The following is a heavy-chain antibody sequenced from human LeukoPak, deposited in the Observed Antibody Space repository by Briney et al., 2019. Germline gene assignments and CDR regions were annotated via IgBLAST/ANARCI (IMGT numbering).Heavy chain of an antibody. V-gene: IGHV3-23*01. CDR2: ISHSGSSI. J-gene: IGHJ4*02. CDR3: AMALDY. Sequence: GSLRLSCVASGFTFSNYLMNWVRQAPGKGLEWVSGISHSGSSIYYADSVKGRLTISRDNSKNTLYLQMDRLRVEDTAVYYCAMALDYWGQGTLVTVSS. CDR1: GFTFSNYL.